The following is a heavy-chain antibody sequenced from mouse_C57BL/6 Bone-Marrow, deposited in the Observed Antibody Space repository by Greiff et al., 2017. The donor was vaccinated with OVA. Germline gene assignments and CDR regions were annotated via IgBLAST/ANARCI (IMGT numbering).Heavy chain of an antibody. D-gene: IGHD2-12*01. CDR3: AKNYDGGDYYAMDY. J-gene: IGHJ4*01. V-gene: IGHV2-5*01. CDR2: IWRGGST. CDR1: GFSLTSYG. Sequence: VQRVESGPGLVQPSQSLSITCTVSGFSLTSYGVHWVRQSPGKGLEWLGVIWRGGSTDYNAAFMSRLSITKDNSKSQVFFKMNSLQADDTAIYYCAKNYDGGDYYAMDYWGQGTSVTVSS.